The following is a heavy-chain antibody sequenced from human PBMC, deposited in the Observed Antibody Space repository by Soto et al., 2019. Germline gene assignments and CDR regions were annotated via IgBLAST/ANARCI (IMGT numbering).Heavy chain of an antibody. V-gene: IGHV5-10-1*01. CDR3: AQWLDHFDY. Sequence: EVQLVQSGAEVKKPVESLRISCKGSGYSFTSYWISWVRQMPGKCLEWMGRIDPSDSYTNYSPSFQGHVTISADKSISPTYLQWSSLKASDTAMYYCAQWLDHFDYWGQGTLVPVSS. CDR1: GYSFTSYW. D-gene: IGHD6-19*01. J-gene: IGHJ4*02. CDR2: IDPSDSYT.